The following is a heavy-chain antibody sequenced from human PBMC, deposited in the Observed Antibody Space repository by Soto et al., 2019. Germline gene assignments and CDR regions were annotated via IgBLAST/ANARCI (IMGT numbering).Heavy chain of an antibody. CDR3: ARGGFDYGSGSSRGSNWFDP. Sequence: GASVKVSCKASGYTFTSYDINWVRQATGQGLEWMGWMNPNSGNTGYAQKFQGRVTMTRNTSISTAYMELSSLRSEDTAVYYCARGGFDYGSGSSRGSNWFDPWGQGTLVTVSS. J-gene: IGHJ5*02. V-gene: IGHV1-8*01. D-gene: IGHD3-10*01. CDR2: MNPNSGNT. CDR1: GYTFTSYD.